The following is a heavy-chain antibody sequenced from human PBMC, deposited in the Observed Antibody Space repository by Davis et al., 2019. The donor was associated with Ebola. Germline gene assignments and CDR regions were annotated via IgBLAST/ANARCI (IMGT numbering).Heavy chain of an antibody. V-gene: IGHV3-48*02. CDR1: GFTFSSYS. CDR2: ISSSSSTR. Sequence: GESLKISCAASGFTFSSYSMNWVRQAPGKGLEWVSYISSSSSTRYYADSVKGRFTISRDNAKNSLYLQMNSLRDEDTAVYYCAREPSYDFWSGHIDYWGQGTLVTVSS. CDR3: AREPSYDFWSGHIDY. J-gene: IGHJ4*02. D-gene: IGHD3-3*01.